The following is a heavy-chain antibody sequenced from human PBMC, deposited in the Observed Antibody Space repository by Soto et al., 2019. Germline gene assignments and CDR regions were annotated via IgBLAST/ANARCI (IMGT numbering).Heavy chain of an antibody. CDR2: IYWDDDK. D-gene: IGHD2-2*01. CDR3: AHTVVIVVVLAAMRLSFDAFDL. CDR1: GFSLSTSGVG. J-gene: IGHJ3*01. Sequence: QITLKESGPTLVKPTQTLTLTCTFSGFSLSTSGVGVAWIRQPPGKALEWLAPIYWDDDKRYSPSLKSRLTTAHDLSKNRVVLTITGMDHVDTATYYCAHTVVIVVVLAAMRLSFDAFDLWGQGTIVTVSS. V-gene: IGHV2-5*02.